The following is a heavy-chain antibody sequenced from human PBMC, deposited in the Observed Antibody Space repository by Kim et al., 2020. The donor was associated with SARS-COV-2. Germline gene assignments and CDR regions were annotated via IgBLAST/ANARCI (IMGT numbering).Heavy chain of an antibody. V-gene: IGHV4-39*01. CDR2: IYYSGST. CDR1: GGSISSSSYY. D-gene: IGHD5-18*01. Sequence: SETLSLTCTVSGGSISSSSYYWGWIRQPPGKGLEWIGSIYYSGSTYYNPSLKSRVTISVDTSKNQFSLKLSSVTAADTAVYYCARTWRYSYGSIDYWGQG. J-gene: IGHJ4*02. CDR3: ARTWRYSYGSIDY.